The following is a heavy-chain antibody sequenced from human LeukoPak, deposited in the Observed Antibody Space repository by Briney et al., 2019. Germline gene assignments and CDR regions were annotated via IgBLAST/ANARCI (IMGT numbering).Heavy chain of an antibody. D-gene: IGHD3-10*01. CDR2: ISYDGSNK. V-gene: IGHV3-30*03. CDR1: GFTFSSYG. Sequence: GGSLRLSCAASGFTFSSYGMHWVRQAPGKGLEWVAVISYDGSNKYYADSVKGRFTISRDNAKNSLYLQMNSLRAEDTAVYYCARDDGFGTNFDYWGQGTLVTVSS. CDR3: ARDDGFGTNFDY. J-gene: IGHJ4*02.